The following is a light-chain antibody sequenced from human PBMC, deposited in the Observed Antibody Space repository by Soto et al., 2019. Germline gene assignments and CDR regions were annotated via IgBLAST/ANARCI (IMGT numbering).Light chain of an antibody. CDR1: SSDVGLYNY. Sequence: QSALTQPASVSGSPGQSITISCTGTSSDVGLYNYVSWYQQHPGKAPKLMIYEVSNRPSGVSNRFSGSKSGNTASLTISGLQAEDVADYYCSSYTSSSTRNVVFGGGTKLTVL. CDR2: EVS. V-gene: IGLV2-14*01. J-gene: IGLJ2*01. CDR3: SSYTSSSTRNVV.